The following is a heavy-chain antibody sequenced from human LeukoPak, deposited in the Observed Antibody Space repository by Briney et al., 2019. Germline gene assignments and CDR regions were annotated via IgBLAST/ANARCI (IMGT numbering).Heavy chain of an antibody. Sequence: AGGSLRLPCAASGFTFSSYAMSWVRQAPGKGLEWVSAISGSGGSTYYADSVKGRFTISRDNSKNTLYLQMNSLRAGDTAVYYCALGVTSFDPWGQGTLVTVSS. CDR1: GFTFSSYA. CDR2: ISGSGGST. J-gene: IGHJ5*02. CDR3: ALGVTSFDP. D-gene: IGHD3-10*01. V-gene: IGHV3-23*01.